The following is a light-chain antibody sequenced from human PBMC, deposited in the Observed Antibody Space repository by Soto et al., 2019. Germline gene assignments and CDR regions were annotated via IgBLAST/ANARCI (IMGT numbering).Light chain of an antibody. Sequence: EIVLTQSPGTLSLSPGERATLSCRASESVTSSYLAWYQQKPGQAPRLRIYGASSRATGIPDRFSGSGSGTDFTLTISRLEPEEFAVYYCQHYGSARNTFGQGTRLESK. CDR3: QHYGSARNT. J-gene: IGKJ5*01. CDR1: ESVTSSY. CDR2: GAS. V-gene: IGKV3-20*01.